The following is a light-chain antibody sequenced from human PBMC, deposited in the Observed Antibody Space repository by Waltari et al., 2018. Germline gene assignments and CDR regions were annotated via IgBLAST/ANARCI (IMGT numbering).Light chain of an antibody. CDR2: GAS. J-gene: IGKJ2*01. Sequence: ETVMTQSPTTLSLSSTERPTLSCRASHSVSTSLAWCQQRPGQDPMLLIYGASISATGVPARFSGRGAGTEFTLTISSLQSEDFVVYYCQQYNNWPPYIFGQGSQLEI. V-gene: IGKV3-15*01. CDR1: HSVSTS. CDR3: QQYNNWPPYI.